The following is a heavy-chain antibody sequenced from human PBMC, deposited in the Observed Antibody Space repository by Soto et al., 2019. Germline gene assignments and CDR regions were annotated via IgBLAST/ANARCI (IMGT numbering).Heavy chain of an antibody. CDR2: SA. D-gene: IGHD2-15*01. Sequence: QVQLVQSGAEVKKPGSSVKVSCKASGGTFSIYTISWVRQAPGQGLEWMGGSANSAQKFQGRLTVTADESTSTGYLELSSLTSEDTAVYYCAREGPPDIAWFDPWGQGTLVSVSS. J-gene: IGHJ5*02. V-gene: IGHV1-69*01. CDR3: AREGPPDIAWFDP. CDR1: GGTFSIYT.